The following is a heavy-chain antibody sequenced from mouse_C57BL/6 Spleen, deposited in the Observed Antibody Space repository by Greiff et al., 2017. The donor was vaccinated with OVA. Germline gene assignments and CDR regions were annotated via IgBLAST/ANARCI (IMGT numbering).Heavy chain of an antibody. CDR1: GYTFTSYG. J-gene: IGHJ3*01. Sequence: VQLQESGAELARPGASVKLSCKASGYTFTSYGISWVKQRTGQGLEWIGEIYPRSGNTYYNEKFKGKATLTADKSSSTAYMELRSLTSEDSAVYFCAGGTWFAYWGQGTLVTVSA. CDR2: IYPRSGNT. V-gene: IGHV1-81*01. CDR3: AGGTWFAY.